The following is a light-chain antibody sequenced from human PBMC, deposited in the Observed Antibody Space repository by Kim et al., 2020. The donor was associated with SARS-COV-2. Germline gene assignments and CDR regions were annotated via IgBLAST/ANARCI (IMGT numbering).Light chain of an antibody. Sequence: NFMLTQPHSVSESPGKTVTISCTRSSGTIASNYVQWFQQRPGSAPTTIIYEDNQRPSGVPDRFSGSIDSSSNSASLTVSGLKTEDEADYYCQSSDSSNHWVFGGGTQLTVL. CDR3: QSSDSSNHWV. J-gene: IGLJ3*02. CDR2: EDN. CDR1: SGTIASNY. V-gene: IGLV6-57*04.